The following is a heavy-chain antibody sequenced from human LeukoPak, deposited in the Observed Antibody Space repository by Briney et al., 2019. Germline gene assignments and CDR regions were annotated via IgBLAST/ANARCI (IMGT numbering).Heavy chain of an antibody. J-gene: IGHJ4*02. CDR1: GDSISSSSYY. D-gene: IGHD3-22*01. CDR2: IYYSGST. Sequence: SETLSLTCTVSGDSISSSSYYWGWIRQPPGKGLEWIGSIYYSGSTYYNPSLKSRVTISVDTSKNQFSLKLSSVTAADTAVYYCARHVDSSGYWRDWGQGTLVTVSS. V-gene: IGHV4-39*01. CDR3: ARHVDSSGYWRD.